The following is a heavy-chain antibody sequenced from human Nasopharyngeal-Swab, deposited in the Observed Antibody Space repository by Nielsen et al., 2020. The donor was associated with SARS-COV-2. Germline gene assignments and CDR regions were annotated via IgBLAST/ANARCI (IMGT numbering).Heavy chain of an antibody. CDR3: ARGLSGIVPAPILGLGPYYYYYYMDV. Sequence: SETLSLTCAVYGGSFSGHQWSWVRQPPGKGLEWIGEVSHGGCTNYNTSPKSRVTISVATSKNQFSLKLSSVTAADTAVYYCARGLSGIVPAPILGLGPYYYYYYMDVWGKGTTVTVSS. V-gene: IGHV4-34*01. CDR2: VSHGGCT. D-gene: IGHD2-2*01. J-gene: IGHJ6*03. CDR1: GGSFSGHQ.